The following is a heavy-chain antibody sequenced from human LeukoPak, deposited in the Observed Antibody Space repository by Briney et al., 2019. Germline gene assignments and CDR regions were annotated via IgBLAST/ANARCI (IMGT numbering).Heavy chain of an antibody. CDR3: AKNGNNSYYFDY. CDR1: RFTFSNYA. J-gene: IGHJ4*02. Sequence: GGSLRLSCAASRFTFSNYAMSWVRQAPGKGLEWVSTISNSGDSTYYADSVKGRFTISRDNPKNTLFLQMNNLRAEDTAVYYCAKNGNNSYYFDYWGQGILVTVSS. D-gene: IGHD4-23*01. V-gene: IGHV3-23*01. CDR2: ISNSGDST.